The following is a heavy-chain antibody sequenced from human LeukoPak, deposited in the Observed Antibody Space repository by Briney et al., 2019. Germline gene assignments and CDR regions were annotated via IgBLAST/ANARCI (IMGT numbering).Heavy chain of an antibody. Sequence: GGSLRLSCAASGFTFSSYAMSWVRQAPGKGMEWVSAISGSGGSTHYADSVKGRFTISRDNSKNTLYLQMNSLRAEDTAVYYCAKEVLRYFDWLNWFDPWGQGTLVTVSS. CDR3: AKEVLRYFDWLNWFDP. J-gene: IGHJ5*02. CDR2: ISGSGGST. CDR1: GFTFSSYA. D-gene: IGHD3-9*01. V-gene: IGHV3-23*01.